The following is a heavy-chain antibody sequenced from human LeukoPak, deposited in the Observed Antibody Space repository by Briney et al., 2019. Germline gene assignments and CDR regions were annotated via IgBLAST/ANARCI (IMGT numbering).Heavy chain of an antibody. CDR2: INHSGST. CDR1: GGSFSGYY. Sequence: SETLSLTCAVYGGSFSGYYWSWIRQPPGKGLEWIGEINHSGSTNYNPSLKSRVTISVDTSKNQFSLKLSSVTAADTAVYYCARGLLNYDFWSGYSKGFDPWGQGTLVTVSS. D-gene: IGHD3-3*01. J-gene: IGHJ5*02. V-gene: IGHV4-34*01. CDR3: ARGLLNYDFWSGYSKGFDP.